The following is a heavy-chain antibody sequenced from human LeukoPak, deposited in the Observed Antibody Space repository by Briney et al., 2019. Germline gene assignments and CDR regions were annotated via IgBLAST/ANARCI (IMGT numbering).Heavy chain of an antibody. V-gene: IGHV3-7*01. D-gene: IGHD4-17*01. CDR3: AREVSGDSWYNWFDP. CDR1: GFTLSNYW. J-gene: IGHJ5*02. CDR2: IRQDGNEK. Sequence: GGSLRLSCAGAGFTLSNYWMSWVRQAPGKGLEWVANIRQDGNEKYYVDSVKGRFTISRDNPKNSLYLQMNSLRVEDTAVYYCAREVSGDSWYNWFDPWGQGTLVTVSS.